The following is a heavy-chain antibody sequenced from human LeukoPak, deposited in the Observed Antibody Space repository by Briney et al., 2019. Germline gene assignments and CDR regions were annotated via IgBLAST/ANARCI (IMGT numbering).Heavy chain of an antibody. D-gene: IGHD4-17*01. CDR1: GGSISPYY. CDR2: IYYSGST. CDR3: ARERGMTTVTTRAFDI. J-gene: IGHJ3*02. Sequence: SETLSLTCTVSGGSISPYYWSWIRQPPGKGLEWIGYIYYSGSTNYNPSLKSRVTISVDTSKNQFSLKLSSVTAADTAVYYCARERGMTTVTTRAFDIWGQGTMVTVSS. V-gene: IGHV4-59*01.